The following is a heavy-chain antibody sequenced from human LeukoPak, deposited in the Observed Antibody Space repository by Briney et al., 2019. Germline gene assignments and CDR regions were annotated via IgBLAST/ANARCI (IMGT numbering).Heavy chain of an antibody. Sequence: SETLSLTCTVSGGSISSYYWSWIRQPPGKGLEWIGYIYYSGSTNYNPSLKSRVTISVDTSKNQFSLKLSSVTAADTAVYYCARRGRDYYDSSGPTNDAFDIWGQGTMVTVSS. J-gene: IGHJ3*02. CDR3: ARRGRDYYDSSGPTNDAFDI. V-gene: IGHV4-59*08. D-gene: IGHD3-22*01. CDR1: GGSISSYY. CDR2: IYYSGST.